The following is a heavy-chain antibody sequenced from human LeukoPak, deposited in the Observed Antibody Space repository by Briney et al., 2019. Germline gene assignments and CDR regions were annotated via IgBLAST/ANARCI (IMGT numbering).Heavy chain of an antibody. V-gene: IGHV1-2*02. J-gene: IGHJ4*02. CDR1: GYTFTDYY. Sequence: ASVRVSCKASGYTFTDYYMHWVRQAPGQGLEWMGWLNLNSGDTNYAQKFQGRVSMTRDSSISTAYMDLSDLRSDDTAVYSCARGRNIEMTTMSGGSDYWGQGTLVTVS. D-gene: IGHD5-24*01. CDR2: LNLNSGDT. CDR3: ARGRNIEMTTMSGGSDY.